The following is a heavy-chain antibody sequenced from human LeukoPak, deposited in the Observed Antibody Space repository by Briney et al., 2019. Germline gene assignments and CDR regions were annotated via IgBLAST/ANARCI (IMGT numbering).Heavy chain of an antibody. CDR2: INANNGKT. V-gene: IGHV1-18*01. Sequence: ASVKVSCKASGYNFTTFSIACVRQAPGQGLEWMGWINANNGKTHYAQKFHDRVTMTTDASTNTAYMELRGLKSDDTAMYYCSRDSTFGAAVDFNFWGQGTLVTVSS. CDR1: GYNFTTFS. CDR3: SRDSTFGAAVDFNF. D-gene: IGHD3-16*01. J-gene: IGHJ4*02.